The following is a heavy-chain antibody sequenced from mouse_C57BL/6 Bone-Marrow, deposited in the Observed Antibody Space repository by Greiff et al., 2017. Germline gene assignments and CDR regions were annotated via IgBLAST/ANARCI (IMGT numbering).Heavy chain of an antibody. CDR2: IYPGSGST. Sequence: QVQLQQPGAELVKPGASVKMSCKASGYTFTSYWITWVKQRPGQGLEWIGDIYPGSGSTNYNEKFKSKATLTVDTSSSTAYMQLSSLTSEDSAVYYCARPLYYDYHCAMDYWGQGTSVTVSS. CDR1: GYTFTSYW. J-gene: IGHJ4*01. CDR3: ARPLYYDYHCAMDY. D-gene: IGHD2-4*01. V-gene: IGHV1-55*01.